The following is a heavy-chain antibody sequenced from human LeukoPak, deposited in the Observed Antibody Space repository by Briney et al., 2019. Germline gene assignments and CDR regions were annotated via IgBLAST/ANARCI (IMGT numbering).Heavy chain of an antibody. Sequence: SETLSLTRTVSGGSISTSSYYWAWIRQPPGKGLEWIGSIYYSGNTYYNSSLESRVTTSVDTSDKHFSLELTSVTAADTAVYYCARPRSLAAPSSWFDPWGQGTLVIVSS. D-gene: IGHD2-15*01. V-gene: IGHV4-39*01. CDR2: IYYSGNT. CDR1: GGSISTSSYY. CDR3: ARPRSLAAPSSWFDP. J-gene: IGHJ5*02.